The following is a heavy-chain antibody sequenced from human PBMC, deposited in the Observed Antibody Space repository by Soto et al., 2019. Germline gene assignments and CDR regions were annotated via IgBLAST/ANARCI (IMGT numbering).Heavy chain of an antibody. D-gene: IGHD1-26*01. V-gene: IGHV3-72*01. J-gene: IGHJ4*02. CDR2: SKNKAQSYTI. CDR1: GFTFSDHY. CDR3: TAWIVGACY. Sequence: HLVESGGGLVQPGGSLRLSCAASGFTFSDHYMDWVRQAPGKGLEWVARSKNKAQSYTIEYAASLNGRFTISRDDSANSLYLQMNSLTTEDTAVYYCTAWIVGACYWGRGTLVTVSS.